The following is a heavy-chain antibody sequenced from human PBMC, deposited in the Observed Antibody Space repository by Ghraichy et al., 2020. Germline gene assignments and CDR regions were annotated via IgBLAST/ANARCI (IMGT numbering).Heavy chain of an antibody. CDR1: GFTFSSYS. Sequence: GGSLRLSCAASGFTFSSYSMNWVRQAPGKGLEWVTFLRYDGSNKFYADSVKGRFTISRDNSKNTLYLQMNSLRAEDTAVYYCAKDLAGYSDYWGQGTLVTVSS. CDR2: LRYDGSNK. J-gene: IGHJ4*02. V-gene: IGHV3-30*02. CDR3: AKDLAGYSDY.